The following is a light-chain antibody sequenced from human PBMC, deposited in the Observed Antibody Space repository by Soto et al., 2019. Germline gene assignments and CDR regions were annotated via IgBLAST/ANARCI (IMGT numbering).Light chain of an antibody. V-gene: IGKV3-11*01. CDR1: QSVSSY. J-gene: IGKJ4*01. CDR2: DAS. CDR3: QQRSNWPPT. Sequence: ETVLTQSPVTLSLSPGERATLFCRASQSVSSYLAWYQQKPGQAPRLLIYDASNRASGIPARFSGSGSGTDFTLTISSLEPEDSAFYYCQQRSNWPPTFGGGTRVEIK.